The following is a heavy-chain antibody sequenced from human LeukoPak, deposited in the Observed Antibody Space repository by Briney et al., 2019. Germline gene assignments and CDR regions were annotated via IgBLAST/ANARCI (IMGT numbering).Heavy chain of an antibody. CDR3: ARSGGYGSSWSL. V-gene: IGHV4-59*01. CDR2: ISNSGIT. J-gene: IGHJ4*02. CDR1: GGSISTYY. D-gene: IGHD6-13*01. Sequence: SETLSLTCTVSGGSISTYYWNWIRQPPGKDLEWIGYISNSGITTYNPSLKSRVTISVDSSKSQFSPKLNSVTAADTAVYYCARSGGYGSSWSLWGQGTLVTVSS.